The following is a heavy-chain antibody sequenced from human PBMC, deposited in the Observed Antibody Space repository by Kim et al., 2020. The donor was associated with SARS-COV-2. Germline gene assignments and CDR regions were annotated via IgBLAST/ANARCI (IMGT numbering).Heavy chain of an antibody. CDR3: ARARITMIVVVKYFDY. D-gene: IGHD3-22*01. J-gene: IGHJ4*02. V-gene: IGHV4-31*02. Sequence: LKSRVNISVDTSKNQFSLKLSSVTAADTAVYYCARARITMIVVVKYFDYWGQGTLVTVSS.